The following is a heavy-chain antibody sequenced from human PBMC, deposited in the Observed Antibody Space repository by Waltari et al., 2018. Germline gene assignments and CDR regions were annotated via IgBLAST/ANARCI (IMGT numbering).Heavy chain of an antibody. CDR3: AAFLPDWGRGRDF. CDR2: IYYNGNT. D-gene: IGHD7-27*01. V-gene: IGHV4-38-2*01. J-gene: IGHJ4*02. Sequence: QVQLQESGPGLVKPAETLSLTCGVSGHSISLTYYWGWIRQSPEKGLEWIASIYYNGNTFYNPSLRRRVTLSLDTSKNSFSLNLRSVTAADTALYYCAAFLPDWGRGRDFWGQGLLVTVSS. CDR1: GHSISLTYY.